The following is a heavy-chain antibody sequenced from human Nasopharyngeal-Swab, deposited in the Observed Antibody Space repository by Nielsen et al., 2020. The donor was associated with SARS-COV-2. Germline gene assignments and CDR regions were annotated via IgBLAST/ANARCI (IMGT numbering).Heavy chain of an antibody. D-gene: IGHD6-13*01. CDR2: ISGSGGST. Sequence: GESLKISCAVSGFTFSSYAMSWVRQAPGKGLEWVSAISGSGGSTYYADSVKGRFTISRDNAKNTLYLQMNSLRAEDTAVYYCAKVSAAAGTHFDYWGQGTLVTVSS. CDR3: AKVSAAAGTHFDY. J-gene: IGHJ4*02. CDR1: GFTFSSYA. V-gene: IGHV3-23*01.